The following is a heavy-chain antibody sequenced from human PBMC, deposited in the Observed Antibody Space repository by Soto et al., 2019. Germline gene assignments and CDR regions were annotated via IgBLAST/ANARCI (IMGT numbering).Heavy chain of an antibody. CDR1: GYTVTSYD. D-gene: IGHD3-10*01. J-gene: IGHJ6*03. Sequence: ASVKVSCKDSGYTVTSYDINWVRQATGQGLEWMGWMNPNSGNTGYAQKFRGRVTMTMNTSISTAYMELSSLRSEDTAVYYCARGRDYGYMDVWGKGTTVTVSS. V-gene: IGHV1-8*01. CDR3: ARGRDYGYMDV. CDR2: MNPNSGNT.